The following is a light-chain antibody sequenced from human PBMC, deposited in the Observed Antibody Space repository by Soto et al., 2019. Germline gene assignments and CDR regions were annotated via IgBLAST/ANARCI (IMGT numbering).Light chain of an antibody. CDR3: TSYTSNSTLA. Sequence: QSALTQPASVSGSPGQSITISCTGTSSDIGGYNYVSWYQQHPGKAPKLMIYDVSNRPSGVSNRFSGSKSGNTASLTISGLQAEDEADFYCTSYTSNSTLAFGTGTKVTV. CDR1: SSDIGGYNY. J-gene: IGLJ1*01. V-gene: IGLV2-14*01. CDR2: DVS.